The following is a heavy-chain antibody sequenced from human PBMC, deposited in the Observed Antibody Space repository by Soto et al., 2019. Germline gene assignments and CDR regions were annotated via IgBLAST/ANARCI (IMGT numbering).Heavy chain of an antibody. CDR2: IDSGGIT. D-gene: IGHD3-16*01. CDR3: ARGGALFYYYGLDV. V-gene: IGHV3-53*01. CDR1: GLSVSSNY. J-gene: IGHJ6*02. Sequence: EVQLVESGGGLIQPGGSLRLSCAASGLSVSSNYMTWVRQAPGKGLEWVSVIDSGGITSYADSVRGRFTISRDNSGNTVSLQMNRLRAEDTALYYCARGGALFYYYGLDVWGRGTTVTVSS.